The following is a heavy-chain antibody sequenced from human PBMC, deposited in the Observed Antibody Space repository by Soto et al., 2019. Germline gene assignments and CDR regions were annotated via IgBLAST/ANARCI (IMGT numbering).Heavy chain of an antibody. J-gene: IGHJ4*02. CDR1: GASMSSSTW. Sequence: QVQLQESGPGVVKPSGTLSLTCAVSGASMSSSTWWSWVRQSPGKGLEWIGEIYHSGTTNYNPSLKSRVTISVDKSKKEFSLKLSSVTAADTAVYYCAIPGPGDFHYWGQGTLVTVSS. CDR3: AIPGPGDFHY. CDR2: IYHSGTT. V-gene: IGHV4-4*02.